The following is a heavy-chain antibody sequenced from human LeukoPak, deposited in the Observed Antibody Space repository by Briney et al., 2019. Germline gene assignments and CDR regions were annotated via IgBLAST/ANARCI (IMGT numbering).Heavy chain of an antibody. D-gene: IGHD2-15*01. V-gene: IGHV1-2*06. Sequence: ASVKLSXKASGYTFTGYYIHWVRQAPGQGLEWIGRINPHSGDTNSAQKFQGRVNLTRDKSISTAYLELSRLTSDATALHFCSRSKKFCRGGSCDFASWGQGSLVTVSS. CDR2: INPHSGDT. J-gene: IGHJ4*01. CDR1: GYTFTGYY. CDR3: SRSKKFCRGGSCDFAS.